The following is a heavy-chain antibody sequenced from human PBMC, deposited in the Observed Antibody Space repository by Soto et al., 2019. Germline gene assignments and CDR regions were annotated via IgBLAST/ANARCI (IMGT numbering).Heavy chain of an antibody. CDR2: ISAYNGNT. Sequence: ASVKVSCKASGYTFTNFGISWVRQAPGQGLEWMGWISAYNGNTNYAQNFQGRVTMTADTSTSTAYMELSSLRSEDTAVYYCARVVSQNYYDSSGSSGFYFAYWGQGTLVTVSS. CDR1: GYTFTNFG. J-gene: IGHJ4*02. V-gene: IGHV1-18*01. D-gene: IGHD3-22*01. CDR3: ARVVSQNYYDSSGSSGFYFAY.